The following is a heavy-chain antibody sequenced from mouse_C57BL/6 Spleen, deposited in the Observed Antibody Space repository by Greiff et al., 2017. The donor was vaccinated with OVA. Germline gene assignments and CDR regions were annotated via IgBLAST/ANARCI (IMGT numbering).Heavy chain of an antibody. CDR2: IWTGGGT. D-gene: IGHD1-1*01. CDR3: ARKWNYGSSYEEYFDV. V-gene: IGHV2-9-1*01. Sequence: VKLVESGPGLVAPSQSLSITCTVSGFSLTSYAISWVRQPPGKGLEWLGVIWTGGGTNYNSALKSRLSISKDNSKSQVFLKMNSLQTDDTARYYCARKWNYGSSYEEYFDVWGTGTTVTVSS. J-gene: IGHJ1*03. CDR1: GFSLTSYA.